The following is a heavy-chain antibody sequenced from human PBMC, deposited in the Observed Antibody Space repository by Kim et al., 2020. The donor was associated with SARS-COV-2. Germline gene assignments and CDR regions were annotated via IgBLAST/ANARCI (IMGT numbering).Heavy chain of an antibody. CDR1: GFTFSNYY. D-gene: IGHD2-21*01. J-gene: IGHJ4*02. V-gene: IGHV3-7*01. CDR2: IRKDGREI. Sequence: GGSLRLSCAGSGFTFSNYYMSWVRQAPGKGLEWVANIRKDGREIYYAASVEGRFTVSRDNAKNSLYLQMYSLRVEDTAVYYCARTYGDSVGFWGQGTLV. CDR3: ARTYGDSVGF.